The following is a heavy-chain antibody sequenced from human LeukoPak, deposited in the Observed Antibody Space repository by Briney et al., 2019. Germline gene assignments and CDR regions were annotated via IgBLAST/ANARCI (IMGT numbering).Heavy chain of an antibody. CDR3: ARECCGSFSEAFDI. CDR2: ISSSSTYI. Sequence: GGSLRLACAASGSTVSSYGLNWARQAPGKGLEWVSSISSSSTYIYYADSVKGRFTISRDNAKNSLYLQMNSLRAEDTAVYYCARECCGSFSEAFDIWGQGTTVTVSS. D-gene: IGHD1-26*01. CDR1: GSTVSSYG. V-gene: IGHV3-21*01. J-gene: IGHJ3*02.